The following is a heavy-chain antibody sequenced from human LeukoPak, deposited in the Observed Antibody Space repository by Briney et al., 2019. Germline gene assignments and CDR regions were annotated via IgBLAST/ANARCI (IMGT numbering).Heavy chain of an antibody. Sequence: SVKVSCKASGGTFSSYAISWVRQAPGQGLEWMGRIIPILGIANYAQKFQGRVTITADKSTSTAYMELSSLRSEDTAVYYCARGSAGTNAFDIWGQGTMVTVSS. D-gene: IGHD6-13*01. V-gene: IGHV1-69*04. CDR1: GGTFSSYA. J-gene: IGHJ3*02. CDR3: ARGSAGTNAFDI. CDR2: IIPILGIA.